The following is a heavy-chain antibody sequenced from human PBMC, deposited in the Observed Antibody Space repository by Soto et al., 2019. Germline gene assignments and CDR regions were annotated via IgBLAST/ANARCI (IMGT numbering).Heavy chain of an antibody. V-gene: IGHV1-18*04. CDR2: ISGYNGNT. CDR3: ASWAGQVRDFGGPLDY. Sequence: CASVKVSCKASGYTFRTHGVSWVRRAPGQGLEWMGWISGYNGNTNYAQKFQGRVTMTTETSTNTAYMELRSLRSDDTALYYCASWAGQVRDFGGPLDYWGQGTLVTVS. J-gene: IGHJ4*02. CDR1: GYTFRTHG. D-gene: IGHD4-17*01.